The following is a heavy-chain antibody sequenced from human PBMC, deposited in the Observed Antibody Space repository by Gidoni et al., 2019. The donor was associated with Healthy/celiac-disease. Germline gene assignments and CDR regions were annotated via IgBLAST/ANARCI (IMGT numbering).Heavy chain of an antibody. CDR3: ARDMANCSSTSCYF. V-gene: IGHV3-33*01. Sequence: QVQLVESGGGVVQPGRSLRLSCAASGFTFSSYGMHWVRHAPGKGLEWVAVIWYDGSNKYYADSVKGRFTISRDNSKNTLYLQMNSLRAEDTAVYYCARDMANCSSTSCYFGGQGTLVTVSS. D-gene: IGHD2-2*01. CDR1: GFTFSSYG. J-gene: IGHJ4*02. CDR2: IWYDGSNK.